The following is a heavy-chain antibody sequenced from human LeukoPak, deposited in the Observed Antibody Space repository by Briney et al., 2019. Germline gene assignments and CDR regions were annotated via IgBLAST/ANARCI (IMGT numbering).Heavy chain of an antibody. CDR1: GYTFTSYG. CDR2: ISAYNGNT. D-gene: IGHD3-22*01. V-gene: IGHV1-18*01. J-gene: IGHJ4*02. CDR3: ARDGTYYYDSSGYFYFDY. Sequence: EASVKVSCKASGYTFTSYGISWVRQAPGQGLEWMGWISAYNGNTNYAQKLQGRVTMTTDTSTSTAYMELRSLRSDDTAVYYCARDGTYYYDSSGYFYFDYWGQGTLVTVSS.